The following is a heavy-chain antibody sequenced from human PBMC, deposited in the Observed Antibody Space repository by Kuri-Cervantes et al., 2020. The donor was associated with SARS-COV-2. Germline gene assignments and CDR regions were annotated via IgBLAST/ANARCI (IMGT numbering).Heavy chain of an antibody. CDR1: GYTLTELS. CDR2: FDPEDGET. V-gene: IGHV1-24*01. D-gene: IGHD2-15*01. CDR3: ARDPWCSGGSCYFENY. Sequence: ASVKVSCKVSGYTLTELSMHWVRQAPGKGLEWMGGFDPEDGETIYAQKFQGRVTMTEDTSTDTAYMEPSSLRSEDTAVYYCARDPWCSGGSCYFENYWGQGTLVTVSS. J-gene: IGHJ4*02.